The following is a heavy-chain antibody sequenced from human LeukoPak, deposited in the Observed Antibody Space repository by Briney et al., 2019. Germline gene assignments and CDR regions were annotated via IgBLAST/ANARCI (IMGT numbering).Heavy chain of an antibody. J-gene: IGHJ4*02. V-gene: IGHV4-34*01. Sequence: SETLSLTCAVYGGSFSGYYWSWIRQPPGKGLEWIGEINHSGSTNYNPSLKSRVTISVDTSKNQFSLKLSSVTAADTAVYYCARHYDILTGYFDYWGQGTLVTVSS. CDR1: GGSFSGYY. D-gene: IGHD3-9*01. CDR2: INHSGST. CDR3: ARHYDILTGYFDY.